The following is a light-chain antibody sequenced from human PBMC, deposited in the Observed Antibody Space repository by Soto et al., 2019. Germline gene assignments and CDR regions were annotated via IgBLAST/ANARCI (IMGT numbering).Light chain of an antibody. CDR1: QSIGDL. CDR2: KAS. CDR3: QHYRAFSVT. J-gene: IGKJ1*01. Sequence: DIQMTQSPSTLSASVEDRVTIACRASQSIGDLLAWYQQKPGEAPKLLIYKASYLESGVPSRFSGSGSGTEFTLTISSLLPEDLATYYCQHYRAFSVTFGQGTKVEIK. V-gene: IGKV1-5*03.